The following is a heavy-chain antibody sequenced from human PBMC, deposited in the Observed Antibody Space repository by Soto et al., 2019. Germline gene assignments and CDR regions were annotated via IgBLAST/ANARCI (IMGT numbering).Heavy chain of an antibody. CDR2: IYYSGST. D-gene: IGHD6-13*01. J-gene: IGHJ5*02. Sequence: SETLSLTCTVSGGSISSYYWSWIRQPPGKGLEWIGYIYYSGSTNYNPSIKSRVTITEDTSKNQFSLKLSSVTAADTVVYYCARLISSSSWTNWFDPWGQGTLVTVSS. CDR3: ARLISSSSWTNWFDP. CDR1: GGSISSYY. V-gene: IGHV4-59*08.